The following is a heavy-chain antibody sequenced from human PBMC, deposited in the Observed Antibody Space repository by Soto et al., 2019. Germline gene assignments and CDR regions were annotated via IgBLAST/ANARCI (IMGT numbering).Heavy chain of an antibody. D-gene: IGHD3-16*01. Sequence: PGGSPRLSCAASGFAFSSYEMNWVRQAPGKGLEWVSYISSSAKTIYYADSVKGRFTISRDNAKSSLYLQMNSLRAEDAAVYYCARDRDSDTFFPYFYGMDVWGQGTTVTVSS. V-gene: IGHV3-48*03. CDR3: ARDRDSDTFFPYFYGMDV. J-gene: IGHJ6*02. CDR2: ISSSAKTI. CDR1: GFAFSSYE.